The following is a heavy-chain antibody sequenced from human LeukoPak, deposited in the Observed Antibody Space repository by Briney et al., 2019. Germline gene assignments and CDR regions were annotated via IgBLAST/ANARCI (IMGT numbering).Heavy chain of an antibody. V-gene: IGHV1-2*02. CDR2: INPNSGGT. Sequence: ASVKVSCKASGYTFTRYHIHWVRQAPGQVLEWMGWINPNSGGTNYAQKFQGRVTMTRDTSISTAYMELNSLISDDTAVYYCGRGDKTFDPWGQGTLVTVSS. CDR1: GYTFTRYH. J-gene: IGHJ5*02. CDR3: GRGDKTFDP.